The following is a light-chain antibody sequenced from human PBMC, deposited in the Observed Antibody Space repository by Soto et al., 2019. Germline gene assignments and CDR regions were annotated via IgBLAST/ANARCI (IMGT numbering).Light chain of an antibody. J-gene: IGLJ2*01. CDR1: TSNIEKFY. V-gene: IGLV1-47*01. CDR3: ATWDDDVSGVV. CDR2: RDN. Sequence: QAVLTQPPSASATPGQRVTISCSGSTSNIEKFYVYWYQQLPGTAPKLLVYRDNQRPSGVPDRFSGSKSGTSASLVISGLRSEDEADYHCATWDDDVSGVVFGGGTQLTVL.